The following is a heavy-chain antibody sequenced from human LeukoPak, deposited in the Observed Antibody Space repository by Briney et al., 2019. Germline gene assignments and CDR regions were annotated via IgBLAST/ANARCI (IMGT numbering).Heavy chain of an antibody. Sequence: GGSLRLSCAASGFTFSSYAMSWVRQAPGKGLEWVSVIRSGGSTVYADSVKGRFTISRDNSKNTLYLQMNSLRAEDTAVYYCARDQPYYYDSSGPPSAFDIWGQGTMVTVSS. CDR1: GFTFSSYA. D-gene: IGHD3-22*01. CDR2: IRSGGST. V-gene: IGHV3-66*02. J-gene: IGHJ3*02. CDR3: ARDQPYYYDSSGPPSAFDI.